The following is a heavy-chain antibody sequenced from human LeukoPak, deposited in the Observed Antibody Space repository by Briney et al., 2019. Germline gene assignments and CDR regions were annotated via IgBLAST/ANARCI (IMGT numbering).Heavy chain of an antibody. CDR3: ARNRQRVGQWLAHFDY. D-gene: IGHD6-19*01. Sequence: PSETLSLTCTVSGGSISSYYWSWIRQPPGKGLEWIGYIYYSGSTNYNPSLKSRVTISVDTSKNQFFLKLSSVTAADTAVYYCARNRQRVGQWLAHFDYWGQGTLVTVSS. J-gene: IGHJ4*02. V-gene: IGHV4-59*01. CDR2: IYYSGST. CDR1: GGSISSYY.